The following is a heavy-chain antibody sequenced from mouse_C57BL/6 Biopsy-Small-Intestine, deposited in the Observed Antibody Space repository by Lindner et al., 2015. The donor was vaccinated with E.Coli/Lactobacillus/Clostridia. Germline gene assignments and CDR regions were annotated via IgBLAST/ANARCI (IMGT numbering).Heavy chain of an antibody. CDR2: IYPGDGDT. Sequence: VQLQESGTELVKPGASVKISCNTSGYAFSNYWMNWVKQRPGKGLEWIGQIYPGDGDTNYNGKFKGKATLIADNFSSTVYMQLSSLTSEDSAVYFCARGDYGRASYFDYWGQGTTLTVSS. V-gene: IGHV1-80*01. CDR1: GYAFSNYW. J-gene: IGHJ2*01. D-gene: IGHD2-1*01. CDR3: ARGDYGRASYFDY.